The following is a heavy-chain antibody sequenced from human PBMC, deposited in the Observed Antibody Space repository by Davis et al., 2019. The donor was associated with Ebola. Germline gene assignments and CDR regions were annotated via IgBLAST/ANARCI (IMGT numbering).Heavy chain of an antibody. J-gene: IGHJ3*02. CDR1: AFTFSSYG. D-gene: IGHD3-22*01. CDR3: VRAAFDSSGYPI. V-gene: IGHV3-33*01. CDR2: IWYDGSNK. Sequence: GGSLRLSCATSAFTFSSYGMHWVRQAPGKGLEWLALIWYDGSNKYYGDSVKGRFTISRDNSKNTLYLQMNSLRAEDTAVYYCVRAAFDSSGYPIWGQGTMVTVSS.